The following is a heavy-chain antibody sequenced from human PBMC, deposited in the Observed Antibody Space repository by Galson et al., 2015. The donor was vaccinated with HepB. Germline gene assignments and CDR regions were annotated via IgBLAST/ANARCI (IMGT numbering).Heavy chain of an antibody. D-gene: IGHD3-10*01. J-gene: IGHJ6*02. CDR1: GYTLTELS. V-gene: IGHV1-24*01. CDR2: FDPEDGET. CDR3: ATELLSFYYYGMDV. Sequence: SVKVSCKVSGYTLTELSMHWVRQAPGKGLEWMGGFDPEDGETIYAQKFQGRVTMTEDTPTDTAYMELSSLRSEDTAVYYCATELLSFYYYGMDVWGQGTTVTVSS.